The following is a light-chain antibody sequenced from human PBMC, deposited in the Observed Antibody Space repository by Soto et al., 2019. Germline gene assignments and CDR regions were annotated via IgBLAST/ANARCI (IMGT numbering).Light chain of an antibody. V-gene: IGKV3-20*01. CDR3: QHYGSSPPYT. CDR2: GAS. J-gene: IGKJ2*01. CDR1: QSVSSN. Sequence: EVVMTQSPATLSVSPGERATLSCRASQSVSSNLAWYQQKPGQAPRLLIYGASNRATGIPDRFSGSGSGTDFTLTISRLEAEDSAVYYCQHYGSSPPYTFGQGTK.